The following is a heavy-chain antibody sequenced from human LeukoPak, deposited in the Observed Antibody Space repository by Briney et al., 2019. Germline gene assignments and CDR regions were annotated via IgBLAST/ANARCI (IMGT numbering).Heavy chain of an antibody. CDR1: GGSISSGGYS. CDR3: ARVGIYYGMDV. Sequence: PSETLSLTCAVSGGSISSGGYSWSWIRQPPGKGLEWIGYIYHSGSTYYNPSLKSRVTISVDRSKNQFPLKLSSVTAADTAVYYCARVGIYYGMDVWGQGTTVTVSS. D-gene: IGHD1-26*01. J-gene: IGHJ6*02. CDR2: IYHSGST. V-gene: IGHV4-30-2*01.